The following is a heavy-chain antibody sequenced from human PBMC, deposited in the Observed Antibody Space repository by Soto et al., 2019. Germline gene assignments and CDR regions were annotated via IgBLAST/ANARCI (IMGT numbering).Heavy chain of an antibody. CDR1: GYTFTRSG. J-gene: IGHJ6*02. D-gene: IGHD3-3*01. V-gene: IGHV1-18*01. CDR2: INPDNGNT. CDR3: ARDQGITTFRVYSMYYYDMDV. Sequence: ASVKVSCKASGYTFTRSGISGVRQAPGQGLERLGWINPDNGNTNYAQHLQGRVSLTTDTSTSTAYMDLRSLRSDDTAVYYCARDQGITTFRVYSMYYYDMDVWGQGTTVTVSS.